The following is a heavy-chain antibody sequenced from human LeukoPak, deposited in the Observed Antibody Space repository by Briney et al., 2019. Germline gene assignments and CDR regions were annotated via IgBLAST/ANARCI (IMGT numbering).Heavy chain of an antibody. J-gene: IGHJ4*02. Sequence: SETLSLTGGVNGGSLSGYYWIWIRQTPPQDLEWIGEINHSGSTNYNPSLKSRVTISVDTAKNQFYLSLTSLTAADTAVYYCARRRWSSSSVIGYWGRGTRVTVSP. V-gene: IGHV4-34*01. CDR2: INHSGST. CDR1: GGSLSGYY. CDR3: ARRRWSSSSVIGY. D-gene: IGHD6-6*01.